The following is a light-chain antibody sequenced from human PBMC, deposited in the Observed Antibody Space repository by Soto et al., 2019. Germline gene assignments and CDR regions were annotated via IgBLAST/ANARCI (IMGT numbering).Light chain of an antibody. V-gene: IGKV3-11*01. CDR3: QQRANWSWT. J-gene: IGKJ1*01. CDR2: DAS. CDR1: QSVSRF. Sequence: EIVLTQSPATLSLSPGERAILSCRASQSVSRFLAWYQHKPGQTPRLLIYDASNRATGIPARFSGSGSGTDFTLTISSLEPEDFAVYYCQQRANWSWTFGRGTKVEIK.